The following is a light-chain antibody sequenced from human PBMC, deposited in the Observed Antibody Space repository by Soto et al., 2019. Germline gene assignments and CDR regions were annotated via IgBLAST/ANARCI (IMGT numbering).Light chain of an antibody. J-gene: IGLJ1*01. V-gene: IGLV1-40*01. CDR1: SYNIGAGYD. CDR2: DNS. CDR3: RSYYISRSGHHV. Sequence: QSVLTQPPSVSGAPGQRVTISCTGSSYNIGAGYDVHWYQQLPGTAPKLLIYDNSNRPSGVPDRFSGCKSGASASLAITGVQAEDDADYDGRSYYISRSGHHVFGNGTKLTV.